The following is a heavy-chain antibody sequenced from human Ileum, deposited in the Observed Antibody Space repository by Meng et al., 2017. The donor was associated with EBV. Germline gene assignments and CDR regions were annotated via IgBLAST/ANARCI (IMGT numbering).Heavy chain of an antibody. V-gene: IGHV4-4*02. CDR2: TSHSGST. J-gene: IGHJ4*02. Sequence: QLELPGSGPGLVKPSETLSLTCAVSGGSISRSDWWSWVRQPPGKGLEWIGETSHSGSTNYSPSLKSRVTISLDKSKNQLSLKLNSVTAADTAVYYCASSDYYRSDYWGQGTLVTVSS. CDR1: GGSISRSDW. D-gene: IGHD3-22*01. CDR3: ASSDYYRSDY.